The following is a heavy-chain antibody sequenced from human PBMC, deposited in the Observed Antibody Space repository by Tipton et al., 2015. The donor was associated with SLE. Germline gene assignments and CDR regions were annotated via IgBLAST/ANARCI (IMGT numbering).Heavy chain of an antibody. CDR2: ISSSGSTI. V-gene: IGHV3-48*03. J-gene: IGHJ4*02. D-gene: IGHD3-10*01. CDR1: GFTFSSYE. Sequence: GSLRLSCAASGFTFSSYEMNWVRQAPGKGLEWVSYISSSGSTIYYADSVKGRFTISRDNAKNTLYLQMNSLRAEDTAVYYCARASRGLLWFGGERGQETLVTVSS. CDR3: ARASRGLLWFGGE.